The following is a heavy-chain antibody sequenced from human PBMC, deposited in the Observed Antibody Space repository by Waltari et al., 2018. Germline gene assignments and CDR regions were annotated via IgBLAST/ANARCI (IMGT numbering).Heavy chain of an antibody. V-gene: IGHV3-33*01. CDR1: GFTFSSYG. CDR3: ARPQVIQLNYYYGMDV. J-gene: IGHJ6*02. D-gene: IGHD5-18*01. Sequence: QVQLVESGGGVVQPGRSLRLSCAAAGFTFSSYGMHWVRRAPGKGLEWVAVIWYDGSNKYYADSVKGRFTISRDNSKNTLYLQMNSLRAEDTAVYYCARPQVIQLNYYYGMDVWGQGTTVTVSS. CDR2: IWYDGSNK.